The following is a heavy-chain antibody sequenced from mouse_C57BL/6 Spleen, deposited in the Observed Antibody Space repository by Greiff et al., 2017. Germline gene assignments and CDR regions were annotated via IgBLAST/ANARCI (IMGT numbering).Heavy chain of an antibody. V-gene: IGHV1-64*01. Sequence: VQLQQSGAELVKPGASVKLSCKASGYTFTSYWMHWVKQRPGQGLEWIGMIHPNSGSTNYNEKLKSKATLTVDKSSSTAYMQLSSLTSEDSAFYYCANYYGSSYWFAYWGQGTLVTVSA. J-gene: IGHJ3*01. D-gene: IGHD1-1*01. CDR2: IHPNSGST. CDR3: ANYYGSSYWFAY. CDR1: GYTFTSYW.